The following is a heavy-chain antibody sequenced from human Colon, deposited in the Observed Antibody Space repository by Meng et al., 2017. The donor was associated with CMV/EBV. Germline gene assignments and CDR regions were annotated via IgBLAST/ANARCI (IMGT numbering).Heavy chain of an antibody. V-gene: IGHV3-74*01. CDR3: TRLLWFGEFDS. CDR2: VNSDGSRI. D-gene: IGHD3-10*01. Sequence: GESLKISCAVSGFSFTNYWMHWVRQAPGKGLDWVARVNSDGSRISYADSVKGRFTISRDEATNTPFLQMNSLRVEDTAMYYCTRLLWFGEFDSWGQGTLVTVSS. J-gene: IGHJ4*02. CDR1: GFSFTNYW.